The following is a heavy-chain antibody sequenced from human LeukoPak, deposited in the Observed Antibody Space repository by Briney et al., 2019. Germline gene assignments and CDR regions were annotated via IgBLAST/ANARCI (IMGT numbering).Heavy chain of an antibody. D-gene: IGHD6-13*01. CDR1: GFVFSDES. J-gene: IGHJ6*02. Sequence: GGSLRLSCAASGFVFSDESMNWVRQAPGKGLEWVSSISSSSSYIYYADSVKGRFTISRDNAKNSPYLQMNSLRAEDTAVYYCARDADSSSWSMYYYYGMDVWGQGTTVTVSS. V-gene: IGHV3-21*01. CDR3: ARDADSSSWSMYYYYGMDV. CDR2: ISSSSSYI.